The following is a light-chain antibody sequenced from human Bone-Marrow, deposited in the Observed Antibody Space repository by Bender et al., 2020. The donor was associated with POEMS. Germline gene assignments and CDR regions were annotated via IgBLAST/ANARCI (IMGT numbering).Light chain of an antibody. CDR2: DNR. CDR3: QAWDTSSVV. Sequence: SYVLTQPPSVSVAPGQTARITCGGNNIGSRSVHWYHQKPGQAPVLVVYDNRDRPSWIPERFSGSNSGNIATLTISGTQALDEADYYCQAWDTSSVVFGGGTKLTVL. J-gene: IGLJ2*01. CDR1: NIGSRS. V-gene: IGLV3-21*02.